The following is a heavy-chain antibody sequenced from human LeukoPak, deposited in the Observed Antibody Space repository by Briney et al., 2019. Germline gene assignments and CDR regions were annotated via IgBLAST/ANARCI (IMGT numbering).Heavy chain of an antibody. D-gene: IGHD6-19*01. J-gene: IGHJ4*02. V-gene: IGHV4-39*01. CDR3: ARVGSSGWHPGFDY. Sequence: PSETLSLTCTVSGGSISSSSYYWGWIRQPPGKGLEWIGAYYYTGTTYSNPSLKSRVTISVDTSKNQFSLNLTSVAAADTAVYYCARVGSSGWHPGFDYWGQGTLVTVSS. CDR1: GGSISSSSYY. CDR2: YYYTGTT.